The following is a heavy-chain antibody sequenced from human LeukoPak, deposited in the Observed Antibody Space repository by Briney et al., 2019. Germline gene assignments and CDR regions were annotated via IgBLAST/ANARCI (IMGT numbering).Heavy chain of an antibody. J-gene: IGHJ3*02. V-gene: IGHV3-23*01. D-gene: IGHD6-13*01. CDR3: AKGLAAAAGTGHDGFDI. CDR2: ISGDGVSP. Sequence: GGSLRLSCAASGFTFNNYALAWVRQTPEKGLECVSAISGDGVSPYYVDSVRGRFTISRDNSKNTLYLQMNSLRAEDTAVYYCAKGLAAAAGTGHDGFDIWGQGTMVSVSS. CDR1: GFTFNNYA.